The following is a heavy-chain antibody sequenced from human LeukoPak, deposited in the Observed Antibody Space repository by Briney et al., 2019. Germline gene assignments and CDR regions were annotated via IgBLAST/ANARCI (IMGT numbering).Heavy chain of an antibody. CDR1: SGSISSYY. D-gene: IGHD6-19*01. Sequence: SETLSLTCTISSGSISSYYWSWIRQPPGKGLEWVGYIYYSGNTNYSPSLKSRATISIDTSKKEFSLKLTSVTAADTAVYYCARSTVSVAGLLDYWGQGTLVTVSS. V-gene: IGHV4-59*01. CDR2: IYYSGNT. J-gene: IGHJ4*02. CDR3: ARSTVSVAGLLDY.